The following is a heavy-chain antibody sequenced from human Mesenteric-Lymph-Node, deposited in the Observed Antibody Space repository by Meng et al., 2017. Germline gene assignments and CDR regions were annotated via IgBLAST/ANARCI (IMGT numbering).Heavy chain of an antibody. Sequence: QVQVQASCPGLVKPSQTLSLPCTVSGDPISSGEYFWSWIRQPPGKGLEWIGYMDYRGSTFYNPSLKSRVTISVDTSKNQFSLKLSSVTAADTAVYFCARGELLWDYWGQGTLVTVSS. CDR1: GDPISSGEYF. V-gene: IGHV4-30-4*01. CDR2: MDYRGST. J-gene: IGHJ4*02. CDR3: ARGELLWDY. D-gene: IGHD2-2*01.